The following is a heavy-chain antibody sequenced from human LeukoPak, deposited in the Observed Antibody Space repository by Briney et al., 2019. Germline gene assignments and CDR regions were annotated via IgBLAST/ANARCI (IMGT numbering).Heavy chain of an antibody. J-gene: IGHJ4*02. Sequence: ASVKVSCKASRYTFIDYYIHWVRQAPGQGLEWMGWINPNSGGTSYAQKFQGRVTMTRDTSISTAYMDLSSLRSDDTAVYYCARGGWVRGVITRNGIDYWGQGTLVTVSS. V-gene: IGHV1-2*02. CDR2: INPNSGGT. CDR1: RYTFIDYY. D-gene: IGHD3-10*01. CDR3: ARGGWVRGVITRNGIDY.